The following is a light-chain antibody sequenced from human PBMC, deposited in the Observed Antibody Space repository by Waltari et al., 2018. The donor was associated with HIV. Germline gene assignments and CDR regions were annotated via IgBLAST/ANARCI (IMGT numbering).Light chain of an antibody. CDR1: YSNIGSNT. Sequence: QSVLTQTPSLSGTPGQRVTISCSGGYSNIGSNTVNWYQQFPGTAPRLLIYSNNQSPSWLPDRFSGSKSGTSASLVISELQSQDEADYHCAAWDDSLHGELFGGGTKLTVL. CDR3: AAWDDSLHGEL. CDR2: SNN. V-gene: IGLV1-44*01. J-gene: IGLJ2*01.